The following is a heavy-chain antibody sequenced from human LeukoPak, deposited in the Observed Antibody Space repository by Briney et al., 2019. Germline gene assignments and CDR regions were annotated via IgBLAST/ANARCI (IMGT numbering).Heavy chain of an antibody. CDR3: ARVRGSTLPGTDYFDY. D-gene: IGHD2-2*01. Sequence: ASETLSLTCTVSGGSISSYYWSWIRQPPGKGLEWIGYIYYSGSTNYNPSLKSRVTISVDTSKNQFSLKLSSVTAADTAVYYCARVRGSTLPGTDYFDYWGQGTLVTVSS. J-gene: IGHJ4*02. CDR1: GGSISSYY. CDR2: IYYSGST. V-gene: IGHV4-59*01.